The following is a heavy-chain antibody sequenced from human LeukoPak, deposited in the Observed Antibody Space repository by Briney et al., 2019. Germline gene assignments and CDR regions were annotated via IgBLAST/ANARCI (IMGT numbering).Heavy chain of an antibody. CDR2: IYYSGST. J-gene: IGHJ5*02. V-gene: IGHV4-59*01. Sequence: SETLSLTCTVPGGSISSYYWSWIRQPPGKGLEWIGYIYYSGSTNYNPSLKSRVTISVDTSKNQFSLKLSSVTAADTAVYYCARERIAVAARWFDPWGQGTLVTVSS. CDR3: ARERIAVAARWFDP. CDR1: GGSISSYY. D-gene: IGHD6-19*01.